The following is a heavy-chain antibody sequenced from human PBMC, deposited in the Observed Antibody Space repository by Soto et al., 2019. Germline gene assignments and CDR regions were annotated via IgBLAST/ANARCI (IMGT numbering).Heavy chain of an antibody. CDR2: ISAYNGNT. Sequence: ASVKVSCKASGYTFTSYGISWVRQAPGQGLEWMGWISAYNGNTNYAQKLQGRVTMTTDTSTSTAYMELSSLRSEDTAVYYCARGDIVATTLGYWGQGTLVTVSS. J-gene: IGHJ4*02. D-gene: IGHD5-12*01. V-gene: IGHV1-18*01. CDR1: GYTFTSYG. CDR3: ARGDIVATTLGY.